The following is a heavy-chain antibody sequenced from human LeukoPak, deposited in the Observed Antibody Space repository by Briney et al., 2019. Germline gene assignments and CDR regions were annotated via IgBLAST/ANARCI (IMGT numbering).Heavy chain of an antibody. V-gene: IGHV4-34*01. Sequence: SETLSLTCAVYGGSFSGYYWSWIRQPPGKGLEWIGEINHSGSTNYNPSLKSRVTISVDTSKNQFSLKLSSVTAADTAVYYCARESFWGATGSHFDYWGQGTLVTVSS. CDR2: INHSGST. D-gene: IGHD1-26*01. CDR3: ARESFWGATGSHFDY. CDR1: GGSFSGYY. J-gene: IGHJ4*02.